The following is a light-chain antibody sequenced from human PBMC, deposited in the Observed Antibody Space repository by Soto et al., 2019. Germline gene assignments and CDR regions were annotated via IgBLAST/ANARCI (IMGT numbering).Light chain of an antibody. CDR1: STDVGAYNY. J-gene: IGLJ1*01. V-gene: IGLV2-8*01. Sequence: QSVLTQPPSASGSPGQSVTISCTGTSTDVGAYNYVSWYQQRPGKAPKLMIFEVTKRPSGVPDRFSGSKSGNTASLTVSGVQADYEADYYCSSYERSNSFVFGTGTKATVL. CDR3: SSYERSNSFV. CDR2: EVT.